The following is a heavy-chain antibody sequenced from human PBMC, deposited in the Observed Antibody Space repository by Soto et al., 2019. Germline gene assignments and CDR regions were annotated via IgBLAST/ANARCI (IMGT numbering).Heavy chain of an antibody. D-gene: IGHD6-13*01. CDR2: INPSSGRT. CDR3: AKDFIAAAGKKGGGDAFDI. CDR1: GYTFTTYY. V-gene: IGHV1-46*01. J-gene: IGHJ3*02. Sequence: ASVKVSCKASGYTFTTYYMHWVRQAPGQGLEWLGVINPSSGRTSYAQHVQGRVTMTRDTSTSTVYMDLTSLTSEDTAVYYCAKDFIAAAGKKGGGDAFDIWGQGTMVTVSS.